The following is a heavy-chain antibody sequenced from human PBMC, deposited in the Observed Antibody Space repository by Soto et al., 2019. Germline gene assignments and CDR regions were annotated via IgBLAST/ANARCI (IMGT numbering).Heavy chain of an antibody. Sequence: EVQLVESGGGLVQPGGSLRLSCAASGFTVSSNYMSWVRQAPGKGLEWVSVSYSGGPTYYAASVKGRFTISRDNSKNTLYLQMTSRRAEDTAVYVCAVPSSGWLGGLDYWGQGTVVTVSS. V-gene: IGHV3-66*01. CDR3: AVPSSGWLGGLDY. CDR1: GFTVSSNY. D-gene: IGHD3-10*01. CDR2: SYSGGPT. J-gene: IGHJ4*02.